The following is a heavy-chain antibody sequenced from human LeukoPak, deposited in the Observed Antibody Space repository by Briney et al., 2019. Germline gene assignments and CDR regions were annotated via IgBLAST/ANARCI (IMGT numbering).Heavy chain of an antibody. Sequence: HTGGSLRLSCAGSGFTFDNYAMNWVRQVPGKGLEWISLISWNSGTIGYADSVKGRFTISRDNANNFLYLQMNSLRAEDTALYYGARAYKDRSLAGKKEFFQHWGQGTLVTVSS. D-gene: IGHD6-19*01. CDR3: ARAYKDRSLAGKKEFFQH. V-gene: IGHV3-9*01. J-gene: IGHJ1*01. CDR2: ISWNSGTI. CDR1: GFTFDNYA.